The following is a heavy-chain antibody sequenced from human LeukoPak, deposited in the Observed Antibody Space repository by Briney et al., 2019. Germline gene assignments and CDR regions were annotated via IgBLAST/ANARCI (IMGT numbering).Heavy chain of an antibody. D-gene: IGHD2-2*01. Sequence: GGSLRLSCAASGFTFSSYGMNWVRQAPGKGLEWVSAISSSSGYIYYADSVKGRFTISRDNAKNSLYLQMNSLRAEDTAVYYCARRNIYCSSTSCPPVGAFDIWGQGTMVTVSP. V-gene: IGHV3-21*01. CDR2: ISSSSGYI. CDR3: ARRNIYCSSTSCPPVGAFDI. CDR1: GFTFSSYG. J-gene: IGHJ3*02.